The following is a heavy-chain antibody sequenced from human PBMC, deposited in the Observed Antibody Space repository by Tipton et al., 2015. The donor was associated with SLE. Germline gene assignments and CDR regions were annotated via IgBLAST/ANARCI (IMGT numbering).Heavy chain of an antibody. D-gene: IGHD1-26*01. Sequence: SLRLSCAVSGFTFTNSWMHWVRQAPGKGLVWVSRISDGSSTTYADSVRGRFTISRDNAKNTLYLQMNSLRAEDTAVYYCARYSRGSLDSWGQGTLVTVSS. CDR2: ISDGSST. V-gene: IGHV3-74*03. CDR1: GFTFTNSW. CDR3: ARYSRGSLDS. J-gene: IGHJ4*02.